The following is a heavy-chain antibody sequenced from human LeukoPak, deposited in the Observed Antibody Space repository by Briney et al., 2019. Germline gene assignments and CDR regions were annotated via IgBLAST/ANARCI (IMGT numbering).Heavy chain of an antibody. CDR2: MNPNSGNT. D-gene: IGHD5-24*01. V-gene: IGHV1-8*01. Sequence: VASVKVSCKASGYTFTSYDINWVRQATGQGLEWMGWMNPNSGNTGYAQKFQGRFTLTRETFISTAYMELSSLRSDDTAVYYCVRAMAPLDTFNYQYAMDVWGQGTMVTVSS. CDR1: GYTFTSYD. J-gene: IGHJ6*02. CDR3: VRAMAPLDTFNYQYAMDV.